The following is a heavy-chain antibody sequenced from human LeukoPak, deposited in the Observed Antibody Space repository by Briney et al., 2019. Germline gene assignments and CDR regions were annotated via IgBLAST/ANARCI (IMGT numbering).Heavy chain of an antibody. CDR1: GYTLTGYY. CDR2: INPNSGGT. Sequence: ASVNVSCKASGYTLTGYYMHWERQAPGQGLEWMGRINPNSGGTNYAQKFQGRVTMTRDTSISTAYMELSRLRSDDTAVYYCARVSSPLQYNWFDPWGQGTLVTVSS. D-gene: IGHD1-14*01. V-gene: IGHV1-2*06. CDR3: ARVSSPLQYNWFDP. J-gene: IGHJ5*02.